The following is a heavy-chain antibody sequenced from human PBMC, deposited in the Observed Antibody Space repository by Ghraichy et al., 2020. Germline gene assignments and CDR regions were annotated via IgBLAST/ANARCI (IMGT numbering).Heavy chain of an antibody. Sequence: SGPTLVKPTQTLTLTCSFSGFSLNTSGVAVGWVRQPPGKALESLAIIYWNDDKRYSPSLKSRLTIVKATTKHQVVLTMTNMDPVDTATYYCAHSGYGFHFDYWGQGILVTVSS. V-gene: IGHV2-5*01. CDR3: AHSGYGFHFDY. CDR2: IYWNDDK. J-gene: IGHJ4*02. CDR1: GFSLNTSGVA. D-gene: IGHD5-12*01.